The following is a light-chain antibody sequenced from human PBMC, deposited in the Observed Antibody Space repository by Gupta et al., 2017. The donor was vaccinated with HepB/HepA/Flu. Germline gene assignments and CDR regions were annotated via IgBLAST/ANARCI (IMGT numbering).Light chain of an antibody. Sequence: DIQMTQSPSSLSASVGDRVTITCRASQSISSYLNWYQQKPGKAPKLLIYAASSLQSGVPSRFSGSGSGTDFTLTISRRQTEDFETYYCQQSYSLTFGGGTKVEIK. CDR3: QQSYSLT. CDR1: QSISSY. V-gene: IGKV1-39*01. J-gene: IGKJ4*01. CDR2: AAS.